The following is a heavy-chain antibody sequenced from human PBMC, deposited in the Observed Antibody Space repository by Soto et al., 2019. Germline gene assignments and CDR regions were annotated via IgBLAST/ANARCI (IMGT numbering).Heavy chain of an antibody. CDR2: IIPIFGTA. D-gene: IGHD2-15*01. J-gene: IGHJ5*02. CDR1: GGTFSSYA. V-gene: IGHV1-69*13. CDR3: ARGDIVVVVAATIRAFDP. Sequence: SVKVSCKASGGTFSSYAISWVRQAPGQGLEWMGGIIPIFGTANYAQKFQGRVTITADESTSTAYMELSSLRSEDTAVYYCARGDIVVVVAATIRAFDPWGKGTLVTVSS.